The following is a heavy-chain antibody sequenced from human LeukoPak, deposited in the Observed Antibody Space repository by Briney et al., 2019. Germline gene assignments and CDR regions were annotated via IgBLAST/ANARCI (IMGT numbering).Heavy chain of an antibody. J-gene: IGHJ4*02. D-gene: IGHD2/OR15-2a*01. Sequence: GGSLRISCAASGFTFRSYTMNWVRQAPGKGLQWVSSITSGSDYIYYADSVRGRFTISRDNAKNSLYLQMNSLSPEDTAMYYCVRDSSFSNNWGQGTLVTVSS. CDR1: GFTFRSYT. CDR3: VRDSSFSNN. V-gene: IGHV3-21*06. CDR2: ITSGSDYI.